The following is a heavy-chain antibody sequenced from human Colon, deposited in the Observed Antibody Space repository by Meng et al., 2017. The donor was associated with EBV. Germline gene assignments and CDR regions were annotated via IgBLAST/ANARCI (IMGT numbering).Heavy chain of an antibody. CDR3: ARDEVGIGNNGYDF. J-gene: IGHJ4*02. D-gene: IGHD2-21*01. CDR2: ISPSGTSI. Sequence: QVQLVGSGGGLGKPGGSLRLSCAASGFTFSDYYMSWIRQAPGKGLEWLSYISPSGTSIYYADSVRGRFTLSRDNAKNSLYLQMNSLRADDTAVYYCARDEVGIGNNGYDFWGQGTLVTVSS. CDR1: GFTFSDYY. V-gene: IGHV3-11*01.